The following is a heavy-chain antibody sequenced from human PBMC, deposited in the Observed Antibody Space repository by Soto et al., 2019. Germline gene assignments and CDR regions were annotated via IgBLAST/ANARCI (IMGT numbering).Heavy chain of an antibody. V-gene: IGHV3-23*01. CDR3: AKSRGGSSYSDSDY. Sequence: GGSLRLSCAASGFTFSSYAMNWVRQAPGKGLEWVSVIRGSGDSTHYADSVKGRFTISRDNSKNTLHLQVNSLRTDDTAVYYCAKSRGGSSYSDSDYWGQGTLVTVSS. D-gene: IGHD2-15*01. J-gene: IGHJ4*02. CDR1: GFTFSSYA. CDR2: IRGSGDST.